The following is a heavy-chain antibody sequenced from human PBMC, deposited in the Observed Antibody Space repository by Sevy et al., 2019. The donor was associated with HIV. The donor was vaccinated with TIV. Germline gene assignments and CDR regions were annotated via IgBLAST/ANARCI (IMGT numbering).Heavy chain of an antibody. CDR1: GFKLGDYV. Sequence: GGSLRLSCRASGFKLGDYVMNWFRQAPGKGVDWVGFIRSKAYGDTREYAASVKGRVTISREDSKGIAYLQMNRLKTEDTARYYCTRAMYYHDSGSYYGMDVWGQGTTVTVSS. D-gene: IGHD3-10*01. CDR2: IRSKAYGDTR. J-gene: IGHJ6*02. V-gene: IGHV3-49*03. CDR3: TRAMYYHDSGSYYGMDV.